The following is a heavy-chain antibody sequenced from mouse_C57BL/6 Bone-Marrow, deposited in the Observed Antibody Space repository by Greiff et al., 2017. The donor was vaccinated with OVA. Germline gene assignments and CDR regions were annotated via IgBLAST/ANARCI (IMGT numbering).Heavy chain of an antibody. CDR1: GYTFTSYG. CDR3: ARYGY. D-gene: IGHD1-1*01. CDR2: IYPRSGNT. Sequence: QVQLKQSGAELARPGASVKLSCKASGYTFTSYGISWVKQRTGQGLEWIGEIYPRSGNTYYNEKFKGKATLTADKSSSTAYMELRSLTSEDSAVYFCARYGYWGQGTTLTVSS. J-gene: IGHJ2*01. V-gene: IGHV1-81*01.